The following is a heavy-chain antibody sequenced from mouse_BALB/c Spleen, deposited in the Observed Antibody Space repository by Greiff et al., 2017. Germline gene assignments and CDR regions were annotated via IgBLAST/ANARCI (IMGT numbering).Heavy chain of an antibody. J-gene: IGHJ4*01. D-gene: IGHD1-1*01. CDR2: INPSSGYT. CDR1: GYTFTSYT. CDR3: ARSYYYGSSYVAMDY. V-gene: IGHV1-4*02. Sequence: QVQLKQSAAELARPGASVKMSCKASGYTFTSYTMHWVKQRPGQGLEWIGYINPSSGYTEYNQKFKDKTTLTADKSSSTAYMQLSSLTSEDSAVYYCARSYYYGSSYVAMDYWGQGTSVTVSS.